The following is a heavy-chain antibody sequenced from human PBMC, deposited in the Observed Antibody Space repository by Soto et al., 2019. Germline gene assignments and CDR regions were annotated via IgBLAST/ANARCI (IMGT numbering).Heavy chain of an antibody. J-gene: IGHJ5*02. V-gene: IGHV3-23*01. D-gene: IGHD3-10*01. CDR2: IDGSGGIT. Sequence: GGSLRLSCAASGFTFGTTDMSWVRQAPGEGLEWVSTIDGSGGITYYADSVKGRFTISRDNSRNTVYLQMNSLRGDDTAPYYFVKNSGWFNTWGQGALVTVSS. CDR1: GFTFGTTD. CDR3: VKNSGWFNT.